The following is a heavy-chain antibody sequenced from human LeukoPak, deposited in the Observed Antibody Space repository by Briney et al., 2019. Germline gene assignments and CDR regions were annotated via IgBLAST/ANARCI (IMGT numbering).Heavy chain of an antibody. CDR1: GGSISRYY. CDR2: VYDSGTT. Sequence: PSETLSLTCTVSGGSISRYYWTWIRQPPGKGLEWFGYVYDSGTTNYNPSLKSRVTISVDTSKNQFSLKLSSVTAADTAVYYCARVSWFPGTSYFYMDVWGKGTTVTASS. J-gene: IGHJ6*03. D-gene: IGHD1-1*01. V-gene: IGHV4-59*01. CDR3: ARVSWFPGTSYFYMDV.